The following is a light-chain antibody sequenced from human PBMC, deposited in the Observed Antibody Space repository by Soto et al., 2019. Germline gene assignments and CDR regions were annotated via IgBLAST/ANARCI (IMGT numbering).Light chain of an antibody. CDR2: TAS. CDR3: QQYYSYLIT. V-gene: IGKV1-8*01. J-gene: IGKJ5*01. Sequence: AIRMTQPPSSFSASTGDRVTITCRASQGISSYLAWYQQKPGKAPKLLIDTASTLQSGVPSRFSGSGSGTDFTLTISCMQSEDFATYYCQQYYSYLITFGQGTRLEIK. CDR1: QGISSY.